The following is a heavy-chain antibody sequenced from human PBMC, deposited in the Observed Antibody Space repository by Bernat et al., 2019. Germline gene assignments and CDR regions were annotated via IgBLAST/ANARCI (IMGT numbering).Heavy chain of an antibody. CDR3: ARHSYYDILTGYCWAFDY. Sequence: QVQLQESGPGLVKPSQTLSLTRTVSGGSISSGGYYWSWIRQHPGKGLEWIGYIYYSGSTNYNPSLKSRVTISVDTSKNQFSLKLSSVTAADTAVYYCARHSYYDILTGYCWAFDYWGQGTLVTVSS. V-gene: IGHV4-31*03. CDR2: IYYSGST. J-gene: IGHJ4*02. D-gene: IGHD3-9*01. CDR1: GGSISSGGYY.